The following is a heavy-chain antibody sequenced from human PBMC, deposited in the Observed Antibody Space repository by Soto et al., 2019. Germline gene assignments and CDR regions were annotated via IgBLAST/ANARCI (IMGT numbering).Heavy chain of an antibody. D-gene: IGHD2-2*01. V-gene: IGHV3-11*01. CDR2: ISSSGSTI. CDR1: GFTFSDYY. J-gene: IGHJ4*02. CDR3: ARDGGARYCSSTSCYQAGYPL. Sequence: PGGSLRLSCAASGFTFSDYYMSWIRQAPGKGLEWVSYISSSGSTIYYADSVRGRFTISRDNAKNSLYLQMNSLRAEDTAVYYCARDGGARYCSSTSCYQAGYPLWGQGTLVTVSS.